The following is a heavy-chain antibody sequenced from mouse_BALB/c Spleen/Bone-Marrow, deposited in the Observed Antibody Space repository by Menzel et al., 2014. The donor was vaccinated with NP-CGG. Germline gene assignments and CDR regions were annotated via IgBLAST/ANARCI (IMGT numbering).Heavy chain of an antibody. CDR2: IDPANGNT. Sequence: EVQLQQSGAELVKPGASVKLSCTASCFNIKDTYMHWVKQRPEQGLEWIGRIDPANGNTKYDPKFQGKATITADTSSNTAYLQLSSLTSEDTAVYYCARNYGYGKSFAYWGQGTLVTVSA. D-gene: IGHD2-2*01. V-gene: IGHV14-3*02. CDR1: CFNIKDTY. CDR3: ARNYGYGKSFAY. J-gene: IGHJ3*01.